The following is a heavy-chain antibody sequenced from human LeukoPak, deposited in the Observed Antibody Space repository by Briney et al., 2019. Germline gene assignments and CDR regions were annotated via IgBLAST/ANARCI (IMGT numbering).Heavy chain of an antibody. CDR1: GGSISSSSYY. V-gene: IGHV4-39*07. D-gene: IGHD3-22*01. J-gene: IGHJ4*02. Sequence: SETLSLTCTVSGGSISSSSYYWGWIRQPPGKGLEWIGSIYYSGSTNYNPSLKSRVTISVDTSNNQFSLKLSSVTAADTAVYYCARGEEYHDSSGCHLDYWGQGTLVTVSS. CDR2: IYYSGST. CDR3: ARGEEYHDSSGCHLDY.